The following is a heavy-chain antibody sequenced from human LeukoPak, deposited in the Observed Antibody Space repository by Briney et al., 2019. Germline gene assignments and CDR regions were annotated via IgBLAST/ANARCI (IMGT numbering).Heavy chain of an antibody. CDR1: GFTFSSYS. J-gene: IGHJ4*02. V-gene: IGHV3-30*04. CDR3: AKVAAAADY. CDR2: ISYDGRSK. D-gene: IGHD6-13*01. Sequence: GGFLRLSCAASGFTFSSYSIHWVRQPLGKGLEWVALISYDGRSKYYADSVNGRFTISRDNSKETLYLQMDSLRIEDTAVYYCAKVAAAADYWGQGTLVTVSS.